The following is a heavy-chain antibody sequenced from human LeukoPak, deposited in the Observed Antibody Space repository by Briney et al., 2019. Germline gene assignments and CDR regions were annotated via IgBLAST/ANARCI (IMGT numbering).Heavy chain of an antibody. V-gene: IGHV5-51*01. CDR3: ARQNDFRLDY. CDR1: GYTFSSYW. Sequence: GESLRISCKGSGYTFSSYWIGWARQMPGKALEWMGIIYPGDSDTRYSPSLQGQVTISVDTSIGTAYLQWSSLKASDTAIYYCARQNDFRLDYWGQGTLVTVSS. J-gene: IGHJ4*02. D-gene: IGHD3-3*01. CDR2: IYPGDSDT.